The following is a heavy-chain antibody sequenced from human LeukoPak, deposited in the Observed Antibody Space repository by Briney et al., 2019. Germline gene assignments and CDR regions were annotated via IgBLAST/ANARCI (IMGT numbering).Heavy chain of an antibody. Sequence: AGGSLRLSCAASGFTFSTYWMHWVRQAPGKGLVWVSRIKSDGSSTSYADSVKGRFTISRDSAKNTLYLQMSSLGAEDTAFYYCARDPLIAAGGVNWFDPWGQGTLVTVSP. CDR3: ARDPLIAAGGVNWFDP. D-gene: IGHD6-13*01. J-gene: IGHJ5*02. CDR1: GFTFSTYW. CDR2: IKSDGSST. V-gene: IGHV3-74*01.